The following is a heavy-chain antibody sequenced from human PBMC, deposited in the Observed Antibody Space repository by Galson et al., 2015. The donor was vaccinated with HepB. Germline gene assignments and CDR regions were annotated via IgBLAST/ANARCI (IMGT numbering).Heavy chain of an antibody. D-gene: IGHD1-26*01. CDR3: ARSGSYWGGFDY. J-gene: IGHJ4*02. V-gene: IGHV3-30-3*01. Sequence: SLRLSCAASGFTFSSYAMHWVRQAPGKGLEWVAVISYDGSNKYYADSVKGRFTISRDNSKNTLYLQMNSLRAEDTAVYYCARSGSYWGGFDYWGQGTLVTVSS. CDR2: ISYDGSNK. CDR1: GFTFSSYA.